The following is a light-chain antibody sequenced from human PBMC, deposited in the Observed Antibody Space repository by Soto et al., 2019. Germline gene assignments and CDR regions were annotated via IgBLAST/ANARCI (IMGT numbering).Light chain of an antibody. CDR3: QQRSNWPIT. J-gene: IGKJ3*01. CDR2: DAS. V-gene: IGKV3-11*01. Sequence: EIVLTQSPATLSLSPGERATLSCRASQSVSSYLAWYQQKPGQAPRLLNYDASNRATAIPARFSGSGSGTDFTLTISSLEPEDFAVYYCQQRSNWPITFGPGTKVEIK. CDR1: QSVSSY.